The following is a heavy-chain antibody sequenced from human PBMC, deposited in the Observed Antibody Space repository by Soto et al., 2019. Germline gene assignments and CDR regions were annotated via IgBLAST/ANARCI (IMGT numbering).Heavy chain of an antibody. CDR3: ARDQMGYCSGGSCYSSYGMDV. V-gene: IGHV1-2*02. CDR2: INPNSGGT. Sequence: ASVKVSCKASGYTFTGYYMHWVRQAPGQGLEWMGWINPNSGGTNYAQKFQGRVTMTRDTSISTAYMELSGLRSDDTAVYYCARDQMGYCSGGSCYSSYGMDVWGQGTTVTVSS. D-gene: IGHD2-15*01. J-gene: IGHJ6*02. CDR1: GYTFTGYY.